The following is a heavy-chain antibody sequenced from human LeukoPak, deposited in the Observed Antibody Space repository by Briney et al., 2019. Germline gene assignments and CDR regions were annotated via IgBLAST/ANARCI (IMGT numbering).Heavy chain of an antibody. D-gene: IGHD2-2*01. CDR3: AKVPAASRYYFDY. Sequence: GRSLRLSCAASRFTFSSYGMHWVRQAPGKGLEWVAVISYDGSNKYYADSVKGRFSISRDNSKNTLYLQMNSLRAEDTAVYYCAKVPAASRYYFDYWGQGTLVTVSP. V-gene: IGHV3-30*18. J-gene: IGHJ4*02. CDR1: RFTFSSYG. CDR2: ISYDGSNK.